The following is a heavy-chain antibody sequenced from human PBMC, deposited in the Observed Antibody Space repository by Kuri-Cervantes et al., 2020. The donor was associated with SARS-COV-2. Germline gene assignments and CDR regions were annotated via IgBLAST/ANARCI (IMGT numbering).Heavy chain of an antibody. D-gene: IGHD2-8*01. Sequence: GGSLRLSCAASGFDFSRTDMHWVRQAPGKGLEWVAVISHDGKNKKCIASGKGRFTISRDNYQNTPYLHMKSLRSEDTAMYYCAKDRVGVQDFWGQGTLVTVSS. CDR1: GFDFSRTD. CDR3: AKDRVGVQDF. CDR2: ISHDGKNK. V-gene: IGHV3-30*18. J-gene: IGHJ4*02.